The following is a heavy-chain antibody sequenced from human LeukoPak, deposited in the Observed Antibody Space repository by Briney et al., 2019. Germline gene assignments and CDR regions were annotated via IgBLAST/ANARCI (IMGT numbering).Heavy chain of an antibody. J-gene: IGHJ4*02. Sequence: PGGSLRLSCAASGFTFSDHYMDWVRQAPGKGLEWVGCTRNKANSYTTEYAASVKGRFTISRDDSKNSLYLQMNSLKTEDTAVYYCARGKYYFDYWGQGTLVTVSS. CDR1: GFTFSDHY. V-gene: IGHV3-72*01. CDR3: ARGKYYFDY. CDR2: TRNKANSYTT.